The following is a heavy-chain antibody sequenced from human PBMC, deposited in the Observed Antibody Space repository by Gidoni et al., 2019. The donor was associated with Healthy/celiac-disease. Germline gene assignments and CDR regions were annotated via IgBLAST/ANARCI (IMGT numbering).Heavy chain of an antibody. CDR2: IYYSGST. Sequence: QVQLQESGPGLVKPSETLSLTCTVPGGSISSYYWSWIRQPPGKGLEWIGYIYYSGSTNYNPSLKSRVTISVDTSKNQFSLKLSSVTAADTAVYYCARRVATIELSYYYMDVWGKGTTVTVSS. CDR3: ARRVATIELSYYYMDV. CDR1: GGSISSYY. V-gene: IGHV4-59*08. D-gene: IGHD5-12*01. J-gene: IGHJ6*03.